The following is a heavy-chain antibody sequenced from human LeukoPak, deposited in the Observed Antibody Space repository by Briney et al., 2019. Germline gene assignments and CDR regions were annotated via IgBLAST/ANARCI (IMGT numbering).Heavy chain of an antibody. D-gene: IGHD6-13*01. CDR3: AREISSWYRTEGRFDP. V-gene: IGHV3-7*01. J-gene: IGHJ5*02. Sequence: GGSLRLSCAASGFTFSNYWMSWVRQAPGKGLEWVVNIKQDGSEKYYVDSVKGRFTISRDNAKNSLYLQMNSLRAEDTAVYYCAREISSWYRTEGRFDPWGQGTLVTVSS. CDR2: IKQDGSEK. CDR1: GFTFSNYW.